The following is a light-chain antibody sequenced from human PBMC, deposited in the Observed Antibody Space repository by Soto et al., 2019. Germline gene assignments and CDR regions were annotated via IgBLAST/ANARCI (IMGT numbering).Light chain of an antibody. V-gene: IGLV2-14*01. CDR2: EVS. CDR3: TSYTSNTTLV. J-gene: IGLJ1*01. CDR1: SSDVGGYNY. Sequence: QSALTQPASVSGSPGQSITISCTGTSSDVGGYNYVSWYQQYPGKAPKLMIYEVSNRPSGVSNRFSGSKSGNTASLTISGLQAEDEADYSCTSYTSNTTLVFGTGTKVTVL.